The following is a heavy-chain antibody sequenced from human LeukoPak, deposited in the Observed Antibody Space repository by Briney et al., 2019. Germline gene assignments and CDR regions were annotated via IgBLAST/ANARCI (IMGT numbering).Heavy chain of an antibody. CDR2: IYSGGST. Sequence: GGSLRLSCAASGFTVSSNYMSWVRQAPGKGLEWVSVIYSGGSTYYADSVKGRFTISRDNSKNTLYLQMNSLRAEDTAVYYCARERVVAAMPYGMDVWGQGTTVTVSS. CDR3: ARERVVAAMPYGMDV. D-gene: IGHD2-15*01. V-gene: IGHV3-66*01. J-gene: IGHJ6*02. CDR1: GFTVSSNY.